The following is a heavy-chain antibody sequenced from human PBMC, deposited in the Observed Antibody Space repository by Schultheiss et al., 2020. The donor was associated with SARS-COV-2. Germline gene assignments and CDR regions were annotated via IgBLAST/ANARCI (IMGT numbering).Heavy chain of an antibody. CDR2: ISGSGGST. CDR3: VRELGDY. CDR1: GFTVSSNY. D-gene: IGHD7-27*01. V-gene: IGHV3-23*01. Sequence: GGSLRLSCAASGFTVSSNYMSWVRQAPGKGLEWVSAISGSGGSTYYADSVKGRFTISRDNSKNTLYPQMNSLRAEDTAVYYCVRELGDYWGQGALVTVSS. J-gene: IGHJ4*02.